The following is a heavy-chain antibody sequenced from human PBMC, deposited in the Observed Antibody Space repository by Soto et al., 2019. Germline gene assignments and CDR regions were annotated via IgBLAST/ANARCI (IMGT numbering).Heavy chain of an antibody. Sequence: SQTLSLTCAITGDSVSSNSAGWSWVRQSPSRGLEWLGRTYYRSKWYYEYAVSVRGRITINPDTSKNQYSLQLNSVSPEDTALYFCARGEQYSGRIFDYWGQGTLVTVS. J-gene: IGHJ4*01. D-gene: IGHD1-26*01. CDR1: GDSVSSNSAG. CDR2: TYYRSKWYY. V-gene: IGHV6-1*01. CDR3: ARGEQYSGRIFDY.